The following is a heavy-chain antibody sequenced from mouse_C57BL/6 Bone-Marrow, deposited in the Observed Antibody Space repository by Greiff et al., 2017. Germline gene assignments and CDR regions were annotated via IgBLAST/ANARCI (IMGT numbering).Heavy chain of an antibody. V-gene: IGHV1-72*01. CDR2: IDPNSGGT. D-gene: IGHD1-1*01. Sequence: KQRPGRGLEWIGRIDPNSGGTKYNEKFKSKATLTVDKPSSTAYMQLSSLTSEDSAVYYCARRISHYYGSSQAWFAYWGQGTLVTVSA. CDR3: ARRISHYYGSSQAWFAY. J-gene: IGHJ3*01.